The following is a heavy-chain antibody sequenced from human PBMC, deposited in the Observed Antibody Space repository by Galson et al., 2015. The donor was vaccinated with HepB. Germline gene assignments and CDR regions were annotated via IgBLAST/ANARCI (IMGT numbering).Heavy chain of an antibody. CDR3: ARGRWSSSA. J-gene: IGHJ5*02. Sequence: SVKVSCKASGYTFTSYGISWVRQAPGQGLEWMGWISAYNGNTNYAQKFQGRVTMTRNTSISTAYMELSSLRSEDTAVYYCARGRWSSSAWGQGTLVTVSS. CDR2: ISAYNGNT. CDR1: GYTFTSYG. D-gene: IGHD6-6*01. V-gene: IGHV1-18*04.